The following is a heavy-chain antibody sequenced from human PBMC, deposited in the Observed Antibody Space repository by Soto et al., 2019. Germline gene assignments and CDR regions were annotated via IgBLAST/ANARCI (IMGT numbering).Heavy chain of an antibody. Sequence: QITLKESGPTLVKPTQTLTLTCTVSGFSLSTTGVSVGWIRQPPGKALEWLALIFWDDDRRYSPSLKSRLAITTDTSKNQVVLTMTNMDPVDTATYYCAHRLRYCTGGSCYSFHYFDSWGQGTRVTVSS. CDR1: GFSLSTTGVS. J-gene: IGHJ4*02. CDR2: IFWDDDR. D-gene: IGHD2-15*01. CDR3: AHRLRYCTGGSCYSFHYFDS. V-gene: IGHV2-5*02.